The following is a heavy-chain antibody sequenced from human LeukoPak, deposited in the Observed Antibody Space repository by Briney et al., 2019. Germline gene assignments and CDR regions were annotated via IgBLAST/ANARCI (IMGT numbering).Heavy chain of an antibody. J-gene: IGHJ3*02. Sequence: SVKVSCKASGFTFTSSAMQWVRQARGQRLEWIGWIVVGSGNTNYAQKFQERVTITRDMSTSTAYMELSSPRSEDTAVYYCAADTAYYYDSSAAFDIWGQGTMVTVSS. CDR1: GFTFTSSA. D-gene: IGHD3-22*01. CDR3: AADTAYYYDSSAAFDI. CDR2: IVVGSGNT. V-gene: IGHV1-58*02.